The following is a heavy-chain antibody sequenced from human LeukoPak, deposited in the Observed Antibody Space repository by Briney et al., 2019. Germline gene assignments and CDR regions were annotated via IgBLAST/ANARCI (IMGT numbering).Heavy chain of an antibody. CDR3: ARGRVYYDSSGPKYYFDY. CDR1: GFTFSSYW. CDR2: IKQDGSEK. V-gene: IGHV3-7*01. J-gene: IGHJ4*02. D-gene: IGHD3-22*01. Sequence: GGSLRLSCAASGFTFSSYWMSWVRQAPGKGLEWVANIKQDGSEKYYVDSVKGRFTISRDNAKHSLYLQMNSLRAEDTAVYYCARGRVYYDSSGPKYYFDYWGQGTLVTVSS.